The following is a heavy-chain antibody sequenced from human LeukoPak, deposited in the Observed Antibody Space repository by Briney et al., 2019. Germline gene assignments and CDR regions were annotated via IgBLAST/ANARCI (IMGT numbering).Heavy chain of an antibody. V-gene: IGHV1-2*02. D-gene: IGHD1-26*01. Sequence: ASVKVSCKASGYTFTGYYMHWVRQAPGQGLEWMGWINPNSGGTNYAQKFQGRVTMTRDTSISTAYMELSRLRSEDTAVYYCARSIVGAYDAFDIWGQGTMVTVSS. CDR2: INPNSGGT. J-gene: IGHJ3*02. CDR3: ARSIVGAYDAFDI. CDR1: GYTFTGYY.